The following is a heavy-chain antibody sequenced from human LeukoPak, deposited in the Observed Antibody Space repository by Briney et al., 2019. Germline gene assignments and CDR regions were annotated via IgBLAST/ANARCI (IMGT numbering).Heavy chain of an antibody. D-gene: IGHD3-10*01. CDR3: AKLKGWYGEGYFDY. CDR1: GFTVSSNY. CDR2: IYSGGTT. J-gene: IGHJ4*02. V-gene: IGHV3-53*01. Sequence: GGSLRLSCAASGFTVSSNYMSWVRQPPGKGLEWVSVIYSGGTTFYADSVKGRFTISRDNSKNTLYLQMNSLRADDTAVYYCAKLKGWYGEGYFDYWGQGTVVTVCS.